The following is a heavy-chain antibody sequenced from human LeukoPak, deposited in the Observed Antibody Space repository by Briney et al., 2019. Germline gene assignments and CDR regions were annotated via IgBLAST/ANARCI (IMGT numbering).Heavy chain of an antibody. V-gene: IGHV1-2*02. Sequence: ASVTVSCKASGYTFTDYYMHWVRQAPGQTFEWLAWINPKSGDTNYTQQFQGRVTVTTDTSITSVYMELSGLQSDDTAVYYCVRDLTGGSGDWGQGTLVTVSS. CDR3: VRDLTGGSGD. CDR2: INPKSGDT. J-gene: IGHJ4*02. CDR1: GYTFTDYY. D-gene: IGHD6-19*01.